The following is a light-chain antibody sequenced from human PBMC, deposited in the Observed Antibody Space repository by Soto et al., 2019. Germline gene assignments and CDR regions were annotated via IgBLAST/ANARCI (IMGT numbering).Light chain of an antibody. J-gene: IGKJ2*01. CDR1: QSISSY. CDR3: QQSYSTPPS. CDR2: AAS. V-gene: IGKV1-39*01. Sequence: DLQMTQSPSSLSASVGDRVTITCRASQSISSYLNWYQQKPGKAPKLLIYAASSLQSGVPSRFSGSRSGTDFTLTISSLQPEDFATYYCQQSYSTPPSFGQGTKLEIK.